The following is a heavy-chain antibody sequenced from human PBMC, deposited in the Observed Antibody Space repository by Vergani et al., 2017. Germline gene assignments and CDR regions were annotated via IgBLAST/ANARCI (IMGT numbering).Heavy chain of an antibody. Sequence: QVQLQESGPGLVRPSQTLSLTCTVSGGSISSGSYYWSWFRQPAGKGLEWIGRFHTGGGTIYNPSLKSRVTISVDTSKNQFSLQLSSVTAADTAVYYCARDPRYSPTWPFLLLDMDVWGQGTTVTVSS. D-gene: IGHD3-16*02. V-gene: IGHV4-61*02. J-gene: IGHJ6*02. CDR1: GGSISSGSYY. CDR3: ARDPRYSPTWPFLLLDMDV. CDR2: FHTGGGT.